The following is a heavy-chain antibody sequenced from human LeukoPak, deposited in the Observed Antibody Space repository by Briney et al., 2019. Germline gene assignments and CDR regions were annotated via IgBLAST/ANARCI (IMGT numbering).Heavy chain of an antibody. J-gene: IGHJ4*02. CDR3: AKDSGSSPWAFDY. V-gene: IGHV3-9*01. CDR1: GFTFDDYA. D-gene: IGHD6-19*01. Sequence: GGSLRLSCAASGFTFDDYAMHWVRQTPGKGLEWVSGINWNSGNIGYADSVKGRFTISRDNAKNSLYLQMNSLRPGDTALYYCAKDSGSSPWAFDYWGQGTLVTVSS. CDR2: INWNSGNI.